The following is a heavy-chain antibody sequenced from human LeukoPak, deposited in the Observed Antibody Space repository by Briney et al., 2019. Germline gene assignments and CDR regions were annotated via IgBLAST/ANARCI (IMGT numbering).Heavy chain of an antibody. CDR2: IIPIFGTA. CDR3: AGSHSFDSSGYHQFDY. CDR1: GYTFTSYG. D-gene: IGHD3-22*01. J-gene: IGHJ4*02. Sequence: GASVKVSCKASGYTFTSYGISWVRQAPGQGLEWMGGIIPIFGTANYAQKFQGRVTITTDESTSTAYMELSSLRSEDTAVYYCAGSHSFDSSGYHQFDYWGQGTLVTVSS. V-gene: IGHV1-69*05.